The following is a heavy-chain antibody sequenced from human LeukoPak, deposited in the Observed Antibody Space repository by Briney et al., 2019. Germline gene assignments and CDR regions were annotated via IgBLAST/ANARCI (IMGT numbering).Heavy chain of an antibody. Sequence: GGSLRLSCAASGFTFSSYVMHSARQAPGKGLEWVAGISYDGDNKYYAESVKGRFTISRDNSENTLYLQMNSLRDEDTAVYYCAKDWVVRGVISYWGQGTLVTVSS. CDR1: GFTFSSYV. J-gene: IGHJ4*02. D-gene: IGHD3-10*01. CDR3: AKDWVVRGVISY. V-gene: IGHV3-30*18. CDR2: ISYDGDNK.